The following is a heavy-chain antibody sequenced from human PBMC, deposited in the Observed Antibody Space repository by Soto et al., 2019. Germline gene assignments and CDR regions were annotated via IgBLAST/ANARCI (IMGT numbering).Heavy chain of an antibody. D-gene: IGHD7-27*01. CDR2: IYPGDSDT. V-gene: IGHV5-51*01. CDR1: GYSFTSYW. J-gene: IGHJ6*02. CDR3: ARGPPGDSLYYGMDV. Sequence: PGESLKISCKGSGYSFTSYWIGWVRQMPGKGLEWMGIIYPGDSDTRYSPSFQGQVTISADKSISTAYLQWSSLKASDTAMYYCARGPPGDSLYYGMDVWGQGTTVTVSS.